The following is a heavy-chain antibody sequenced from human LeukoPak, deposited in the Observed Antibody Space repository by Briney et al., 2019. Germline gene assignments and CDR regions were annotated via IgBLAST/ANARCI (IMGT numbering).Heavy chain of an antibody. CDR2: ITSGGDYI. J-gene: IGHJ4*02. CDR3: ARGHYDVLAASYKWTPDY. Sequence: GGSLRLSCAASGFTFNTFNMNWVRQAPGKGLEWVSYITSGGDYIYYADTVKGRFTTSRDNAKNSLSLQLNSLRVEDTAVYYCARGHYDVLAASYKWTPDYWGQGTLVTVSS. CDR1: GFTFNTFN. D-gene: IGHD3-9*01. V-gene: IGHV3-21*01.